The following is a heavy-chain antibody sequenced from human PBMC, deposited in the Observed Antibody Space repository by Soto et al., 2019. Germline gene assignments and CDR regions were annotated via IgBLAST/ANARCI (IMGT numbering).Heavy chain of an antibody. CDR2: IDYNGGT. Sequence: QVQLQESGPGLVKPSETLSLTCTVSGGSIYRSGYYWGWIRQPPGRGLEWIGNIDYNGGTYSNPSLKSRVTISRDTSKNQFSLKLTSVTAADTALYYCGKVLVGATGHTDSDSWGPGTLGAVSS. D-gene: IGHD2-15*01. J-gene: IGHJ4*02. V-gene: IGHV4-39*01. CDR1: GGSIYRSGYY. CDR3: GKVLVGATGHTDSDS.